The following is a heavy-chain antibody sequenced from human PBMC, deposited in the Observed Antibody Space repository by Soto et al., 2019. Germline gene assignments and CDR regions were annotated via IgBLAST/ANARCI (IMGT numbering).Heavy chain of an antibody. CDR1: GFTFSSYG. J-gene: IGHJ6*01. Sequence: QVQLVESGGGVVQPGRSLRLSCAASGFTFSSYGMHWVRQAPGKGLEWVAVISYDGSNKYYADSVKGRFTISRDNSKNTLYLQMNSLRAEDTAVYYCAKDRGGSSSWYGNDNDGMDVW. V-gene: IGHV3-30*18. CDR2: ISYDGSNK. D-gene: IGHD6-13*01. CDR3: AKDRGGSSSWYGNDNDGMDV.